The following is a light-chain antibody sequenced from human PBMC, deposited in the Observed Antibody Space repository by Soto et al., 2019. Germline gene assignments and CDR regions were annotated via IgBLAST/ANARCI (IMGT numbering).Light chain of an antibody. V-gene: IGKV1-9*01. CDR1: QDISRF. CDR2: AAS. Sequence: DIQLTQSPSFLSASVGDRVTITCRASQDISRFLAWYQQKAGKAPKLLIFAASTLQSGVPSRFSGSGSGTEFTLTISSLQPEDFATYYCQQLKTYPRTFGQGTKLEIK. J-gene: IGKJ2*01. CDR3: QQLKTYPRT.